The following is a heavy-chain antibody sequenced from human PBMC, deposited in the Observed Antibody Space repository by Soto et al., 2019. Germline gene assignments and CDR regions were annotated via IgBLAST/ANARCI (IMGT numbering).Heavy chain of an antibody. CDR3: ARPPLPGYSLLFNS. CDR1: GYIFIDYW. D-gene: IGHD2-15*01. V-gene: IGHV5-51*01. J-gene: IGHJ5*02. Sequence: RGESLKISCKASGYIFIDYWIGWVRQMPGKGLEWLGIVYPRDSDTRYSPSFQGQVTISADRSTGTAFLQWRSLKASDTALYYCARPPLPGYSLLFNSWGQGTLVTVSS. CDR2: VYPRDSDT.